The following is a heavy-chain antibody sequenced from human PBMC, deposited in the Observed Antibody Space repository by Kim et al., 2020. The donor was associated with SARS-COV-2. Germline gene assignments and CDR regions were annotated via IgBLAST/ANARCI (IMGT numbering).Heavy chain of an antibody. Sequence: GGSLRLSCAASGFTFSDYYMSWIRQAPGKGLEWVSYISSSGSTIYYADSVKGRFTISRDNAKNSLYLQMNSLRAEDTAVYYCARDYYGSGSSTDVYYYYGMDVWGQGTTVTVSS. D-gene: IGHD3-10*01. CDR2: ISSSGSTI. V-gene: IGHV3-11*01. CDR1: GFTFSDYY. CDR3: ARDYYGSGSSTDVYYYYGMDV. J-gene: IGHJ6*02.